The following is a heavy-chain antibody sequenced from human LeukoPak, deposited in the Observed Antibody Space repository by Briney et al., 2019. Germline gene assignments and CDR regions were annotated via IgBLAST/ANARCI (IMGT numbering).Heavy chain of an antibody. CDR1: GFTFSTYS. J-gene: IGHJ3*02. CDR2: INSGSTHF. D-gene: IGHD1-1*01. Sequence: GGSLRLSCAASGFTFSTYSMNWVRQAPGKGLEWVSSINSGSTHFYYADSVRGRFTISRDNTKNSLFLQMNSLRAEDTAVYYCARFETSPGGDAFDIWGQGTMVTVSS. CDR3: ARFETSPGGDAFDI. V-gene: IGHV3-21*01.